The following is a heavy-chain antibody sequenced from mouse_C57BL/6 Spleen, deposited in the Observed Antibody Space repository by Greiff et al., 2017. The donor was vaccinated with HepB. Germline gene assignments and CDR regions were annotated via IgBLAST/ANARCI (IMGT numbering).Heavy chain of an antibody. CDR2: IYPGSGST. D-gene: IGHD1-1*01. J-gene: IGHJ2*01. Sequence: QVQLQQPGAELVKPGASVKMSCKASGYTFPSYWITWVKQRPGQGLEWIGDIYPGSGSTNYNEKFKSKATLTVDTSSSTAYMQLSSLTSEDSAVYYCAREDYYGSSFNFDYWGQGTTLTVSS. CDR1: GYTFPSYW. CDR3: AREDYYGSSFNFDY. V-gene: IGHV1-55*01.